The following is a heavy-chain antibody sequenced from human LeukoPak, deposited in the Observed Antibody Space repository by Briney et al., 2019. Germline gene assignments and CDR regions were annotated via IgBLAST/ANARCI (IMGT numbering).Heavy chain of an antibody. CDR1: GFTFSSYA. CDR2: ISYDGSNK. J-gene: IGHJ4*02. CDR3: ASGVHY. V-gene: IGHV3-30*04. Sequence: GGSLRLSCAASGFTFSSYAMHWVRQAPGKGLEWVAVISYDGSNKYYADSVKGRFTISRDNTKNTLYLQMNSLRAEDTAVYYCASGVHYWGQGTLVTVSS. D-gene: IGHD3-10*01.